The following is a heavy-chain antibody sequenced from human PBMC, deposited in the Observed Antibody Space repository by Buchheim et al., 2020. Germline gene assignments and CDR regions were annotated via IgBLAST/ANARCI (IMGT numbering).Heavy chain of an antibody. D-gene: IGHD6-13*01. CDR1: GGSISSSNW. CDR3: ARVVRVRTSSAAAGTHFADY. V-gene: IGHV4-4*02. J-gene: IGHJ4*02. Sequence: QVQLQESGPGLVKPSGTLSLTCVVSGGSISSSNWWSWVRQPPGKRLEWIGEIYHSGSTNYNPSLKSRVTISVDKSKTQFSLKLTSVTAADTAVYYCARVVRVRTSSAAAGTHFADYWGQGTL. CDR2: IYHSGST.